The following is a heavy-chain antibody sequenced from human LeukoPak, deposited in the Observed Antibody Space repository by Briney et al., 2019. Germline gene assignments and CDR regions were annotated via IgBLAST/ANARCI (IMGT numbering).Heavy chain of an antibody. CDR1: GFSVSSNY. D-gene: IGHD3-10*01. CDR3: AVMAGSGNYGALLDY. V-gene: IGHV3-53*01. J-gene: IGHJ4*02. Sequence: PGGSLRLSCAASGFSVSSNYMSWVRQATGKGLEWVSVINSDGSTYYADSVKGRFTISRDNSKNTVFLQMNTLRAEDTAVYYCAVMAGSGNYGALLDYWGQGALVTVSS. CDR2: INSDGST.